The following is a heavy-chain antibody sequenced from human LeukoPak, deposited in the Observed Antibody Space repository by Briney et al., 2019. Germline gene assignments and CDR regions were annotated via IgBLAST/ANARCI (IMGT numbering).Heavy chain of an antibody. V-gene: IGHV3-7*01. CDR3: ARAGYCTSNSCYSPNFYYMDV. J-gene: IGHJ6*03. CDR2: IKEDANEE. Sequence: GGSLRLSCAASGFTFRSYRMSWVRQAPGKGLEWVANIKEDANEEYYVDSVRGRFIISRDNAKNSLFLQMYRLRADDTAVYYCARAGYCTSNSCYSPNFYYMDVWGKGTTVAVSS. CDR1: GFTFRSYR. D-gene: IGHD2-2*01.